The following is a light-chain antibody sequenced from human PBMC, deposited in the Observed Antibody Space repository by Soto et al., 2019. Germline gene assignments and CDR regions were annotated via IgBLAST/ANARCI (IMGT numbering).Light chain of an antibody. CDR3: QQRSNWTPGFT. Sequence: EMVLTQSPATLSLSPGERATLSCRASQSVSSYLAWYQQKPGQAPRLLIYDASNRATGIPARFSGSGSGTDFTLTISSLEPEDFAVYYCQQRSNWTPGFTFGGGTKVEIK. CDR1: QSVSSY. J-gene: IGKJ4*01. CDR2: DAS. V-gene: IGKV3-11*01.